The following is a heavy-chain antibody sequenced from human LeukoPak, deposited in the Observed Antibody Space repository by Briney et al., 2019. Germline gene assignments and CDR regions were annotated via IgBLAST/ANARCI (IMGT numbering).Heavy chain of an antibody. Sequence: ASVKVSCKASGYTFTGYYMHWVRQAPGQGLEWMGWINPYSGGTNYAQKFQGWATMTRDTSIRTAYMELSRLRSDDTAVYYCARVATSRTGVFDYWGLGTLVTVSS. J-gene: IGHJ4*02. CDR2: INPYSGGT. D-gene: IGHD3/OR15-3a*01. V-gene: IGHV1-2*04. CDR3: ARVATSRTGVFDY. CDR1: GYTFTGYY.